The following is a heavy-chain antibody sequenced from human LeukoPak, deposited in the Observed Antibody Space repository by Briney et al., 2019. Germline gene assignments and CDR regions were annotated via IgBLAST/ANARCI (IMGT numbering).Heavy chain of an antibody. V-gene: IGHV3-23*01. J-gene: IGHJ4*02. CDR3: ALSVDTAMVSVYYFAY. CDR2: ISGSGGST. Sequence: PGGSLRLSCAASGFTFSSYAMSWVRQAPGKGLDWASAISGSGGSTYYADSVKGRFTISRDNSKNTLYLQMNSLRAEDTAVYYCALSVDTAMVSVYYFAYWGQGTLVTVSS. D-gene: IGHD5-18*01. CDR1: GFTFSSYA.